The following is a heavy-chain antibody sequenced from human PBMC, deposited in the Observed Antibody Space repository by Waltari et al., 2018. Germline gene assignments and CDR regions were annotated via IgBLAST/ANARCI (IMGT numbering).Heavy chain of an antibody. J-gene: IGHJ4*02. Sequence: QVQLQESGPGLVKPSETLSLTCAVSGYSISSGYYWGWIRQPPGKGLEWIGSIYHSGSTYYNPSLKSRVTISVDTSKNQFSLKLSRLRSDDTAVYYCATMVDIDYWGQGTLVTVSS. D-gene: IGHD3-10*01. CDR1: GYSISSGYY. CDR3: ATMVDIDY. CDR2: IYHSGST. V-gene: IGHV4-38-2*01.